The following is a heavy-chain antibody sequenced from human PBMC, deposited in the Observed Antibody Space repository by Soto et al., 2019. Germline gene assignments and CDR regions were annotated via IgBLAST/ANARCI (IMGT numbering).Heavy chain of an antibody. CDR2: IYHSGST. CDR3: ARASGYCSGGSCPVGWFAP. J-gene: IGHJ5*02. Sequence: QLQLQESGSGLVKPSQTLSLTCAVSGGSISSGGYSWSWIRQPPGKGLEWIGDIYHSGSTYYNPSLKSRVTISVDRYKKQFSLKLSSVTAADTAVYYCARASGYCSGGSCPVGWFAPWGQGTLVTVSS. D-gene: IGHD2-15*01. CDR1: GGSISSGGYS. V-gene: IGHV4-30-2*01.